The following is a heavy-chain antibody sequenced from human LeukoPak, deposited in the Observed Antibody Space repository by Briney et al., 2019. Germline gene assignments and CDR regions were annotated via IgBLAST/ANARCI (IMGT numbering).Heavy chain of an antibody. CDR2: INPSGGSN. CDR3: ARGGRSVVPAAMVDY. J-gene: IGHJ4*02. Sequence: ASVKVSCMASGYTFTSYYMHWVRQAPGQGLEWVGIINPSGGSNSYAQKCQGRVTMIRETSTRTVYMALSSLRSEDTAVYYCARGGRSVVPAAMVDYWGQGTLVTVSS. CDR1: GYTFTSYY. V-gene: IGHV1-46*03. D-gene: IGHD2-2*01.